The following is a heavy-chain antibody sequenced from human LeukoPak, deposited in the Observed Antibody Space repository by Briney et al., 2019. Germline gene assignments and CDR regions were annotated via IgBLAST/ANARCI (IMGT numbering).Heavy chain of an antibody. Sequence: GESLKISCKGSGYSFTSYWIGWVRQMPGKGLEWMGITYLGDSDTRYSPSLQGQVTISADKSISTAYLQWSSLKASDTAMYYCARVSYGLYYYDHGMDVWGQGTTVTVSS. CDR3: ARVSYGLYYYDHGMDV. D-gene: IGHD5-18*01. CDR2: TYLGDSDT. J-gene: IGHJ6*02. V-gene: IGHV5-51*01. CDR1: GYSFTSYW.